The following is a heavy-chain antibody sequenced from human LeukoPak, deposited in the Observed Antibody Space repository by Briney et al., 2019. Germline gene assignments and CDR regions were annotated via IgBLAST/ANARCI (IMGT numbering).Heavy chain of an antibody. D-gene: IGHD3-3*01. CDR3: ARDSGFGVVPLMDY. CDR2: ISYDGSNK. V-gene: IGHV3-30*03. J-gene: IGHJ4*02. CDR1: GFTFSSYG. Sequence: GGSLRLSCAASGFTFSSYGMHWVRQAPGKGLEWVAVISYDGSNKYYADSVKGRFTISRDNSKNTLYLQMNSLRAEDTAVYYCARDSGFGVVPLMDYWGQGTLVTVSS.